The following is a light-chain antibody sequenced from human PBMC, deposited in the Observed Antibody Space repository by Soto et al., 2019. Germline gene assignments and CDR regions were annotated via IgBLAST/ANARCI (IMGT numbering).Light chain of an antibody. V-gene: IGKV1-39*01. CDR1: QGISND. CDR2: AAS. Sequence: DIQMTQSPSTLSASVGDRVTITCRASQGISNDLGWYQHKPGKAPKLLIYAASTLQSGVPSRFSGSGSETDFTLTISSLQPEDFATYSCQQSYSTTWTCGQGTKGDIK. J-gene: IGKJ1*01. CDR3: QQSYSTTWT.